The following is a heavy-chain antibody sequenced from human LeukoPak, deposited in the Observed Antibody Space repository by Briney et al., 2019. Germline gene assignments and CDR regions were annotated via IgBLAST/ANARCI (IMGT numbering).Heavy chain of an antibody. CDR1: GGSISRHY. Sequence: SETLSLTCTVSGGSISRHYWSWIRQPPGKGLEWIGYIYYSGSTNYNPSLMSRVTISVDTSKNQFSLKLSSVTAADTAVYYCARGQYHLLYWYFDLWGRGTLVTVSS. J-gene: IGHJ2*01. CDR2: IYYSGST. D-gene: IGHD2-2*01. V-gene: IGHV4-59*11. CDR3: ARGQYHLLYWYFDL.